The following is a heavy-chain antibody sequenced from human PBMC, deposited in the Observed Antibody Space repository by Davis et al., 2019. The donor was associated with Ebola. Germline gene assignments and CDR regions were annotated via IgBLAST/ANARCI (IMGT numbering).Heavy chain of an antibody. D-gene: IGHD4-17*01. CDR1: GFTFDDYA. Sequence: PGGSLRLSCAASGFTFDDYAMHWVRQAPGKGLEWVSGISWNSGSIGYADSVKGRFTISRDNAKNSLYLQMNSLRAEDTALYYCAKATRDYHFDYWGQGTLVTVSS. J-gene: IGHJ4*02. V-gene: IGHV3-9*01. CDR3: AKATRDYHFDY. CDR2: ISWNSGSI.